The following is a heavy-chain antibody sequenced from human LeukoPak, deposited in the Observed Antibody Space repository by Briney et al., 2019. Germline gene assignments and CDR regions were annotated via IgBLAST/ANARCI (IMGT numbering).Heavy chain of an antibody. CDR2: IYYSGST. CDR1: GGSISSYY. V-gene: IGHV4-59*01. CDR3: ASATPNLSSLGVCSH. D-gene: IGHD2-8*01. Sequence: SETLSLTCTVSGGSISSYYWSWIRQPPGKRLEWIGYIYYSGSTYSNPSLTSRVTISVDTSKNQFSLKLSSVPAADTAVYYCASATPNLSSLGVCSHWGQGTLVTVSS. J-gene: IGHJ4*02.